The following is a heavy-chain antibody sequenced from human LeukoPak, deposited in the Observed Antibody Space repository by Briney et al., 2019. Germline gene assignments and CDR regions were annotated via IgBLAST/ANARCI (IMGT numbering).Heavy chain of an antibody. D-gene: IGHD3-3*01. CDR1: GFTFSSYA. Sequence: GGSLSLSCAASGFTFSSYAMSWVRQAPGKGLEWVSAISGSGGSTYYADSVKGRFTISRDNSKNTLYLQMNSLRAEDTAVYYCAKVVRTYYDFWSGYYDYYYYGMDVWGQGTTVTVSS. CDR3: AKVVRTYYDFWSGYYDYYYYGMDV. V-gene: IGHV3-23*01. J-gene: IGHJ6*02. CDR2: ISGSGGST.